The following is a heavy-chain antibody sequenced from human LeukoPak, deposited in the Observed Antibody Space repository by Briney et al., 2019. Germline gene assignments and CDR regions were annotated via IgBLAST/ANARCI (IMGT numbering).Heavy chain of an antibody. CDR2: IWYDGSNK. Sequence: GGSLRLSCAASGFTFSSYGMHWVRQAPGKGLEWVAVIWYDGSNKYYADSVKGRFTISRDNSKNTLYLQMNSLRAEDTAVYYXXRLHLAAAAIDYWGQGTLVTVSS. CDR3: XRLHLAAAAIDY. J-gene: IGHJ4*02. CDR1: GFTFSSYG. D-gene: IGHD6-13*01. V-gene: IGHV3-33*01.